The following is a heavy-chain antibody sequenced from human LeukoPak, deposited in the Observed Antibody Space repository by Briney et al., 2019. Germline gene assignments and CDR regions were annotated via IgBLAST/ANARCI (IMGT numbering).Heavy chain of an antibody. CDR1: GGSISSYY. V-gene: IGHV4-59*12. CDR3: ARMVTMVRGKNKGV. D-gene: IGHD3-10*01. CDR2: IYYSGST. J-gene: IGHJ6*02. Sequence: SETLSLTCTVSGGSISSYYWSWIRQPPGKGLEWIGYIYYSGSTNYNPSLKSRVTISVDTSKNQFSLKLSSVTAADTAVYYCARMVTMVRGKNKGVWGQGTTVTVSS.